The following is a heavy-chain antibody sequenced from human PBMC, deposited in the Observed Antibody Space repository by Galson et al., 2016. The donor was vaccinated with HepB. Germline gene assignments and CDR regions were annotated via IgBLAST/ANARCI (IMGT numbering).Heavy chain of an antibody. CDR1: GYTFTDYH. CDR3: ARGCGFGGGLDY. CDR2: IDRPSGDT. J-gene: IGHJ4*02. V-gene: IGHV1-2*06. D-gene: IGHD2-21*01. Sequence: SVKVSCKASGYTFTDYHMHWLRQAPGQGLEWMGRIDRPSGDTKYALKFQGRVTMTRDMSISTIYMELSGLTSDDTAVYYCARGCGFGGGLDYWGQGTLVTVS.